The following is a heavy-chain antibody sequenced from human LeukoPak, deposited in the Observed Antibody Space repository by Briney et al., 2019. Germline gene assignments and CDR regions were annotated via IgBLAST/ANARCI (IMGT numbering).Heavy chain of an antibody. CDR2: IWYDGSNK. CDR3: ARDSGYSNYVTGFDY. D-gene: IGHD4-11*01. J-gene: IGHJ4*02. Sequence: GRSLRLSCAASGFTFSSYGMHWVRQAPGKGLEWVAVIWYDGSNKYYADSVKGRFTISRDNSKNTLYLQMNSLRAEDTAVYYCARDSGYSNYVTGFDYWGQGTLVTVSS. CDR1: GFTFSSYG. V-gene: IGHV3-33*08.